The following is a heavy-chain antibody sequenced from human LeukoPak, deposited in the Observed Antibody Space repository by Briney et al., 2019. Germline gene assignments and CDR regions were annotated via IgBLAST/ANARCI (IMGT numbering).Heavy chain of an antibody. V-gene: IGHV3-9*01. CDR2: ISWNSGSI. CDR3: ARIAVAGTLIDY. Sequence: GGSLRLSCAASGFTFDDYAMHWVRQAPGKGLEWVSVISWNSGSIGYADSVKGRSTISRDNAKNSLYLQMNSLRAEDTAVYYCARIAVAGTLIDYWGQGTLVTVSS. D-gene: IGHD6-19*01. J-gene: IGHJ4*02. CDR1: GFTFDDYA.